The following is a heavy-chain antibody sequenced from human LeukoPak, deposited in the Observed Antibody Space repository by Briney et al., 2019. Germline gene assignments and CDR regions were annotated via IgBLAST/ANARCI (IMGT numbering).Heavy chain of an antibody. J-gene: IGHJ4*02. Sequence: PGGSLRLSCAASGFTFSRYEMNWVRQAPGRGLEWVSYISSSGSTIYYADSVKGRFTISRDNAKNSLYLQMNSLRAEDTAVYYCARIAYSSSWGFDYWGQGTLVTVSS. D-gene: IGHD6-13*01. V-gene: IGHV3-48*03. CDR3: ARIAYSSSWGFDY. CDR1: GFTFSRYE. CDR2: ISSSGSTI.